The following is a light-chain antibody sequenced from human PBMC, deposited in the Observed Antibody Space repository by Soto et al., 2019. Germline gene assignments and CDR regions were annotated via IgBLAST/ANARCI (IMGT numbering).Light chain of an antibody. Sequence: EIVMTQSPATLSVSPGERATLSCRASQSVSSNLAWYQKKPGQAPRLLIYGASTRATGIPARFSGSGSGTEFTLTISSLQSEDFAVYYCQQYNNWPPRVTFGRGTKVEIK. CDR2: GAS. V-gene: IGKV3-15*01. J-gene: IGKJ4*01. CDR1: QSVSSN. CDR3: QQYNNWPPRVT.